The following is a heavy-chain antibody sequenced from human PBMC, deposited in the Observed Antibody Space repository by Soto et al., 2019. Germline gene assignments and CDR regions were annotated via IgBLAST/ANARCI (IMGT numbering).Heavy chain of an antibody. Sequence: PSETLSLTCTVSGGSISSGGYYWSWIRQHPGKGLEWIGYIYYSGSTYYNPSLKSRVTMSVDTSKNQFSLKLSSVTAADTAVYYCAKSSGSYYQIDYWGQGTLVTVSS. D-gene: IGHD3-10*01. V-gene: IGHV4-31*03. J-gene: IGHJ4*02. CDR2: IYYSGST. CDR3: AKSSGSYYQIDY. CDR1: GGSISSGGYY.